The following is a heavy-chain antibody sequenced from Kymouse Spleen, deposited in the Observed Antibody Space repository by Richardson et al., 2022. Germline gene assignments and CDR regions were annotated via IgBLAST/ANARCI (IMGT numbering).Heavy chain of an antibody. CDR3: ARQSSSWTGYYYYGMDV. CDR2: IYYSGST. CDR1: GGSISSSSYY. D-gene: IGHD6-13*01. Sequence: QLQLQESGPGLVKPSETLSLTCTVSGGSISSSSYYWGWIRQPPGKGLEWIGSIYYSGSTYYNPSLKSRVTISVDTSKNQFSLKLSSVTAADTAVYYCARQSSSWTGYYYYGMDVWGQGTTVTVSS. V-gene: IGHV4-39*01. J-gene: IGHJ6*02.